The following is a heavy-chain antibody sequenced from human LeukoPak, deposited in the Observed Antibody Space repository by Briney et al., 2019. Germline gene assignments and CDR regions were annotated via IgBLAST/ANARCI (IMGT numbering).Heavy chain of an antibody. V-gene: IGHV4-59*01. CDR2: IYYTGST. Sequence: SETLSLTCTVSGGSISYYYWTWIRQSPGKGLEWIGQIYYTGSTYYNPSLERRVPISLDTSRIQFSLIMTSVTAADTAVYYCARGGTYNDILSFDPWGQGTLVTVSS. CDR3: ARGGTYNDILSFDP. D-gene: IGHD3-9*01. CDR1: GGSISYYY. J-gene: IGHJ5*02.